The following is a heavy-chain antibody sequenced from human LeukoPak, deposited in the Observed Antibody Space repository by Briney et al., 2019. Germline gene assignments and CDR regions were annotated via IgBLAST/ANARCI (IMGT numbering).Heavy chain of an antibody. Sequence: GGSLRLSCAASGFTFSNNWMNWVRQAPGKGLEWVGHIETKTDGGTTDYAAPVKGRFTISRDDSKNTLYLQMNSLNTEDTAVYYCNTYKSGTMYWGQGTLVTVSS. CDR2: IETKTDGGTT. CDR1: GFTFSNNW. D-gene: IGHD1/OR15-1a*01. V-gene: IGHV3-15*04. J-gene: IGHJ4*02. CDR3: NTYKSGTMY.